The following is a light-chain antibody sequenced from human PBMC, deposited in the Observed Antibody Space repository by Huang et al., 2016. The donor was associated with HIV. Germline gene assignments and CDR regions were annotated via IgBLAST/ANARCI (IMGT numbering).Light chain of an antibody. CDR2: EAS. Sequence: QLTQSPSSLSASIGDRVTIACRASHEINTYLAWYQQKPGRAPKLLIYEASTLQTGVPSRCRGFGSGTAFSLTITSLQPDDFAVYYCQQLSAYPLSFGPGTTVD. V-gene: IGKV1-9*01. CDR3: QQLSAYPLS. CDR1: HEINTY. J-gene: IGKJ3*01.